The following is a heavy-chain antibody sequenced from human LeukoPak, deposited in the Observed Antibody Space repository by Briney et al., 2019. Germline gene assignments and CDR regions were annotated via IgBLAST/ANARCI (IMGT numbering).Heavy chain of an antibody. Sequence: SETLSLTCTVSRGSISNYYWTWIRQPPGKGLEWIGYISYSGSTNYNPSLKSRVTISVDTSKNQFSLKLSSVTAADTAVYYCARHTAEKYNWFDRWGQGTLVTVSS. CDR3: ARHTAEKYNWFDR. J-gene: IGHJ5*02. D-gene: IGHD5-24*01. CDR2: ISYSGST. CDR1: RGSISNYY. V-gene: IGHV4-59*01.